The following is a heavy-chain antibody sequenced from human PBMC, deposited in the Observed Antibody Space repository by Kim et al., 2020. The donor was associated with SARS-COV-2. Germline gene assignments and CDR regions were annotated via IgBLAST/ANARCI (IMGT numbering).Heavy chain of an antibody. CDR1: GYTLTELS. Sequence: ASVKVSCKVSGYTLTELSMHWVRQAPGKGLEWMGGFDPEDGETIYAQKFQGRVTMTEDTSTDTAYMELSSLRSEDTAVYYCATFDRITGTTGIWGQGTMVTVSS. J-gene: IGHJ3*02. CDR3: ATFDRITGTTGI. V-gene: IGHV1-24*01. D-gene: IGHD1-7*01. CDR2: FDPEDGET.